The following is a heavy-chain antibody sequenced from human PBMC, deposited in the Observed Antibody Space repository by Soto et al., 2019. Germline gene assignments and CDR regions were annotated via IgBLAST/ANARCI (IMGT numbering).Heavy chain of an antibody. CDR1: GVSISSGGYY. CDR2: IYYSGST. V-gene: IGHV4-31*03. CDR3: ARGYSSSSSGFDP. D-gene: IGHD6-6*01. J-gene: IGHJ5*02. Sequence: SETLSLSCTVSGVSISSGGYYWSWIRQHPGKGLEWIGYIYYSGSTYYNPSLKSRVTISVDTSKNQFSLKLSSVTAADTAVYYCARGYSSSSSGFDPWGQGTLVTVSS.